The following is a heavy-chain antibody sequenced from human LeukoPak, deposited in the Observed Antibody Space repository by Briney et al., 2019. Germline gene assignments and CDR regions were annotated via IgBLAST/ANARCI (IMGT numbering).Heavy chain of an antibody. CDR2: INHSRST. CDR3: ARSIPSRRYGSGTSFRNYNYYMDV. D-gene: IGHD3-10*01. J-gene: IGHJ6*03. CDR1: GGSFSGYY. V-gene: IGHV4-34*01. Sequence: PSETLSLTCVVYGGSFSGYYWSWIRQPPGKGLEWIGEINHSRSTNYNPSLKTRVTISMDTSKNQFTLRLSSVTAADTAVYYCARSIPSRRYGSGTSFRNYNYYMDVWGKGTTVTISS.